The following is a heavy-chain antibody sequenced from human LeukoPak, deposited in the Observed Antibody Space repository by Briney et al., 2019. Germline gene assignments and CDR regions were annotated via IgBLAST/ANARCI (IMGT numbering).Heavy chain of an antibody. CDR1: GGSFSGYY. J-gene: IGHJ6*03. CDR3: ARQGAPTAMVDNYYMDV. D-gene: IGHD5-18*01. Sequence: KPSETLSLTCAVYGGSFSGYYWSWIRQPPGKGLEWIGEINHSGSTNYNPSLKSRVTISVDTSKNQFSLKLSSVTAADTAVYYCARQGAPTAMVDNYYMDVWGKGTTVTVSS. CDR2: INHSGST. V-gene: IGHV4-34*01.